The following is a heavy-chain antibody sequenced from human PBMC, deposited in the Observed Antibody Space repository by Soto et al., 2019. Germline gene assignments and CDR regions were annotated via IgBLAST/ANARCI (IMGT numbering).Heavy chain of an antibody. Sequence: PGGSLRLSCAASGFTFSSYWMSWVRQAPGKGLEWVANIKQDGSEKYYVDSVKGRFTISRDNAKNSLYLQMNSLRAEDTAVYYCARDNGYSYGYNLDHWGQGTLVTVSS. CDR2: IKQDGSEK. CDR1: GFTFSSYW. D-gene: IGHD5-18*01. V-gene: IGHV3-7*01. CDR3: ARDNGYSYGYNLDH. J-gene: IGHJ4*02.